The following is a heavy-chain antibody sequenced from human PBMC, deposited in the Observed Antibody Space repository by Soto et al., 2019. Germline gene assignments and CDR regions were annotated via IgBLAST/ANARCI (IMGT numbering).Heavy chain of an antibody. D-gene: IGHD4-4*01. CDR3: ASAQLYDYRRAGWFDP. CDR2: IVPIFGTA. J-gene: IGHJ5*02. V-gene: IGHV1-69*06. CDR1: GGTFSSYA. Sequence: SVKVSCKASGGTFSSYAISWVRQAPGQGLEWMGGIVPIFGTANYAQKFQGRVTITADKSTSTAYMELSSLRSEDTAVYYCASAQLYDYRRAGWFDPWGQGTLVTVSS.